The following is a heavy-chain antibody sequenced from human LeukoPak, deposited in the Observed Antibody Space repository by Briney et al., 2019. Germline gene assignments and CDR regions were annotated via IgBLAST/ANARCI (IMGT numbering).Heavy chain of an antibody. CDR2: IGATNDST. CDR3: ARENIFDF. CDR1: GFDFNNYG. V-gene: IGHV3-23*01. D-gene: IGHD2/OR15-2a*01. Sequence: GGSLRLSCAVSGFDFNNYGVSWVRQAPGKGPEWVSAIGATNDSTYYADSVKGRFTISRDNSRNTVYLQMNSLRVADTALYFCARENIFDFWGQGTLVTVSS. J-gene: IGHJ4*01.